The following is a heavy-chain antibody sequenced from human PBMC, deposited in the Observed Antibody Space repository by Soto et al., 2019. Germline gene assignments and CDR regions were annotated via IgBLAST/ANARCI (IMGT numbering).Heavy chain of an antibody. V-gene: IGHV4-39*01. CDR3: ARHNRCSGGSCYAEHLYYFDY. D-gene: IGHD2-15*01. CDR2: IYYSGST. CDR1: GGSISSSSYY. Sequence: PSETLSLTCTVSGGSISSSSYYWGWIRQPPGKGLEWIGSIYYSGSTYYNPSLKSRVTISVDTSKNQFSLKLSSVTAADTAVYYCARHNRCSGGSCYAEHLYYFDYWGQGTLVTVS. J-gene: IGHJ4*02.